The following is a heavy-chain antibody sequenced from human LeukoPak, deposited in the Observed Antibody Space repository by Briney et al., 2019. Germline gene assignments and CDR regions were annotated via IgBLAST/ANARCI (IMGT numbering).Heavy chain of an antibody. CDR2: ISDTGATT. Sequence: GGSLRLSCAGSGFTFSSYAMSWVRQAPGKGLEWVSAISDTGATTYDADSVKGRFTISRDNAKNTLYLQMNSLRAEDTAVYYCARDQGYCSSTSCHNPYDYWGQGTLVTVSS. V-gene: IGHV3-23*01. D-gene: IGHD2-2*01. CDR3: ARDQGYCSSTSCHNPYDY. CDR1: GFTFSSYA. J-gene: IGHJ4*02.